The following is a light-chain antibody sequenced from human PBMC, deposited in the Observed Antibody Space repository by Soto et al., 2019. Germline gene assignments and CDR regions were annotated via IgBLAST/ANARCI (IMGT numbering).Light chain of an antibody. J-gene: IGLJ2*01. CDR3: CSFSLSSPQSLV. V-gene: IGLV2-23*01. CDR2: DGT. Sequence: QSALTQPASVSGSPGQTIHVSCTGASANVANDKFVSWYQQHPGKAPKLMIYDGTKRPSGVSDRYSASMSGAAASLTISVLQVEADDEDYCCSFSLSSPQSLVFGDGSKLTVL. CDR1: SANVANDKF.